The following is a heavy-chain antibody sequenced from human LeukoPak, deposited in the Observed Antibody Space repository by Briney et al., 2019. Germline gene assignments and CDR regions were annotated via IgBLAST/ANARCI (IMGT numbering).Heavy chain of an antibody. V-gene: IGHV3-23*01. J-gene: IGHJ3*02. CDR1: GFTLSSYE. CDR2: IHGSDDNT. Sequence: GGSLRLSCMVSGFTLSSYEMSWIRQAPGKGLEWVSAIHGSDDNTHYADSVKGRFTISRDNSKNTLSLQMNSLRAEDTAVYYCARDILEWFHRGDAFDIWGQGTMVTVSA. CDR3: ARDILEWFHRGDAFDI. D-gene: IGHD3-3*01.